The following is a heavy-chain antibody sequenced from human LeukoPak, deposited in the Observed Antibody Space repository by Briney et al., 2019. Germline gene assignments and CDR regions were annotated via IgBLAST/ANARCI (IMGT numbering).Heavy chain of an antibody. CDR3: AKGNGYSYGRYYFDY. CDR1: GFTFSSYA. CDR2: ITASGGNT. Sequence: PXGSLRLSCAASGFTFSSYAMGWVRQAPGKGLEWVSAITASGGNTYYADSVKGRFTISRDNSKNTLYLQVNSLRAEDTAVYYCAKGNGYSYGRYYFDYWGQGTLVTVSS. V-gene: IGHV3-23*01. J-gene: IGHJ4*02. D-gene: IGHD5-18*01.